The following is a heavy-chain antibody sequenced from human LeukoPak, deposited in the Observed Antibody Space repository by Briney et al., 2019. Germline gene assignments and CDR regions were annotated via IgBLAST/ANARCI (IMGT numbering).Heavy chain of an antibody. CDR2: ISSDGGGT. CDR3: VKRISDFGMDY. Sequence: PGGSLRLSCSASGFAFSTYAMHWVRQAPGKGLEYVSAISSDGGGTYYADSVKGRFTISRDNSKNTLYLQMSSLRAEDTAVYYCVKRISDFGMDYWGQGTLVTVSS. D-gene: IGHD4-17*01. CDR1: GFAFSTYA. V-gene: IGHV3-64D*06. J-gene: IGHJ4*02.